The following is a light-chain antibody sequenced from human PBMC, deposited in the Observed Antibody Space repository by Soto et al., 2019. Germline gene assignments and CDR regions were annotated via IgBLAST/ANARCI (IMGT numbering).Light chain of an antibody. V-gene: IGLV2-8*01. CDR1: SSDVGGYNY. CDR2: EVS. J-gene: IGLJ1*01. CDR3: SSYACSNNLLS. Sequence: QSALTQPPSASGSPGQSVTISCTGTSSDVGGYNYVSWYQQHPGKAPKLMIYEVSKRPSGVPDRFSGSNSGNTASLTVSGLQAEDEDDYYCSSYACSNNLLSFGSGTKVTVL.